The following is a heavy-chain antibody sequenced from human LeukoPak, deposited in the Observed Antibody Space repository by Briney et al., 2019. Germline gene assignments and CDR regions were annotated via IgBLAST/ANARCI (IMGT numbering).Heavy chain of an antibody. V-gene: IGHV1-18*01. J-gene: IGHJ4*02. CDR1: GGTFSSYA. Sequence: GASVKVSCKASGGTFSSYAISWVRQAPRQGLEWMGWISGYNGNTNYAQKFLGRVSMTADTATSTAYMELRSLTSDDTAMYYCARSGRGTYYYFDLWGQGTLVTVSS. D-gene: IGHD5-12*01. CDR3: ARSGRGTYYYFDL. CDR2: ISGYNGNT.